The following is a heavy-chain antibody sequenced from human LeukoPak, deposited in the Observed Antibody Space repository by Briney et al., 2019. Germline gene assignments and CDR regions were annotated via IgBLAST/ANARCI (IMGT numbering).Heavy chain of an antibody. CDR2: INSDGSST. J-gene: IGHJ6*02. CDR3: ARGGVGAMVTRGYYYYYGMDV. CDR1: GFTFSSYW. D-gene: IGHD5-18*01. Sequence: GGSLRLSCAASGFTFSSYWMHWVRQAPGKGLVWVSRINSDGSSTSYADSVKGRFTISRDNAKNTLYLQMNSLRAEDTAVYYCARGGVGAMVTRGYYYYYGMDVWGQGATVTVSS. V-gene: IGHV3-74*01.